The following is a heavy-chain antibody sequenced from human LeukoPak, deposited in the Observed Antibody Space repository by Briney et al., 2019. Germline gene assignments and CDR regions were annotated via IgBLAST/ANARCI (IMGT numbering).Heavy chain of an antibody. J-gene: IGHJ6*03. Sequence: SETLSLTCAVYGGSGGSFSDYYWTWIRQPPGTGLEWIGEINHSGRTTYKSSLKSRVTMSVDTSKNHFSLKLSSVTAADTAVYYCARSPVSSEGYYYYYYMDVWGKGTTVTISS. CDR3: ARSPVSSEGYYYYYYMDV. CDR1: GGSGGSFSDYY. CDR2: INHSGRT. D-gene: IGHD3-22*01. V-gene: IGHV4-34*01.